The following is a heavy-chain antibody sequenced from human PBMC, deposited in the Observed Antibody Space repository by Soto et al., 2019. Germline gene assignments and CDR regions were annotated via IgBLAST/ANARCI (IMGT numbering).Heavy chain of an antibody. V-gene: IGHV4-39*01. J-gene: IGHJ4*02. Sequence: SETLSLTCTVSGGSISSSSYYWGWIRQPPGKGLEWIGSIYYSGSTYYNPSLKSRVTISVDTSKNQFSLKLSSVTAADTAVYYCARAPILVGETTYENYSDYWGQGTLVTVSS. CDR1: GGSISSSSYY. CDR2: IYYSGST. CDR3: ARAPILVGETTYENYSDY. D-gene: IGHD2-21*01.